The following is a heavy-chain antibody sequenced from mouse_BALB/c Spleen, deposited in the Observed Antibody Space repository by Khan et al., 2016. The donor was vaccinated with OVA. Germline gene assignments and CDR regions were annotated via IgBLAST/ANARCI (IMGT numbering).Heavy chain of an antibody. CDR3: ARGYFGNYEFVY. J-gene: IGHJ3*01. CDR1: GYTFTSYW. V-gene: IGHV1S132*01. Sequence: QVQLQQSGAELVKPGASVKLSCKTSGYTFTSYWIQWVKQRPGQGLGWIGQIFPGTGTTYYNENFKGKATLTEDTSANTAYMQFSSLTSEDSAVYFCARGYFGNYEFVYWGQGTLVTVSP. D-gene: IGHD2-1*01. CDR2: IFPGTGTT.